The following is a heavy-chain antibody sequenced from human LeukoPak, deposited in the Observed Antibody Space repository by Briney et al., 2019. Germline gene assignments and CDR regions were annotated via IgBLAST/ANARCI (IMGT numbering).Heavy chain of an antibody. CDR1: GGSFSGYY. D-gene: IGHD3-3*01. J-gene: IGHJ4*02. V-gene: IGHV4-34*01. CDR3: ARVNYDFWSGYQYHYFDY. CDR2: INHGGST. Sequence: PSETLSLTCAVYGGSFSGYYWSWIRQPPGKGLEWIGEINHGGSTNYNPSLKSRVTISVDTSKNQFSLKLSSVTAADTAVYYCARVNYDFWSGYQYHYFDYWGQGTLVTVSS.